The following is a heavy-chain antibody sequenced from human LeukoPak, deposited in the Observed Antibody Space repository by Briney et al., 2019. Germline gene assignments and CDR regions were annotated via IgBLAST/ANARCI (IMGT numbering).Heavy chain of an antibody. D-gene: IGHD4-17*01. CDR3: ARGTVTFSYWYSDL. J-gene: IGHJ2*01. Sequence: ASVKVSCKASGYTFTGYYMHWVRQAPGQGLEWMGWINPNSGGTNYAQKFQGRVTMTRDTSISTAYMELSRLRSDDTAVYYCARGTVTFSYWYSDLWGRGTLVTVSS. CDR1: GYTFTGYY. V-gene: IGHV1-2*02. CDR2: INPNSGGT.